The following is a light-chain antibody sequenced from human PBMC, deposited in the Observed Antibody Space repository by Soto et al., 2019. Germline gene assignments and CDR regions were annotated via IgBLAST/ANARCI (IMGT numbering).Light chain of an antibody. CDR2: TAS. CDR1: QSISDW. CDR3: QQYDSSSGLT. V-gene: IGKV1-5*03. J-gene: IGKJ4*01. Sequence: DIQMTQSPSTLSASVGDRVTITCRASQSISDWLAWYRQKPGKAPTLLIYTASNLNSGVPSRFSGSRSGTEFTLTISSLQPDDFATYYCQQYDSSSGLTFGGGTKVEIK.